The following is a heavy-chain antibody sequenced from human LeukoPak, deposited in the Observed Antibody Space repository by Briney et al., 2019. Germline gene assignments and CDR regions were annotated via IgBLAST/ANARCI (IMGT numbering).Heavy chain of an antibody. CDR3: ARVSAITMIVGYFDY. V-gene: IGHV4-39*07. Sequence: ASETLSLTCTVSGGSLSSSNYYWGWIRQPPGKGLEWIGEINHSGSANYNPSLRSRVTISVDTSKNQFSLKLNSVTAADTAVYYCARVSAITMIVGYFDYWGQGTLLTVSS. D-gene: IGHD3-22*01. J-gene: IGHJ4*02. CDR1: GGSLSSSNYY. CDR2: INHSGSA.